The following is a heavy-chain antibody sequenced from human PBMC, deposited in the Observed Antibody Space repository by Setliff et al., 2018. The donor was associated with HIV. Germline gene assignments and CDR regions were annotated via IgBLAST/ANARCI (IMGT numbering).Heavy chain of an antibody. Sequence: PSQTLSLTCAISGDSVSSNSGSWNWIRQSPSRGLEWLGRTYYRSKWYNQYAVSLKSRISINPDTSKNQFSLTVSSVTAADTAVYYCARETPYSYGGRGHPLWGQGTLVTVSS. J-gene: IGHJ4*02. V-gene: IGHV6-1*01. CDR3: ARETPYSYGGRGHPL. CDR2: TYYRSKWYN. D-gene: IGHD3-22*01. CDR1: GDSVSSNSGS.